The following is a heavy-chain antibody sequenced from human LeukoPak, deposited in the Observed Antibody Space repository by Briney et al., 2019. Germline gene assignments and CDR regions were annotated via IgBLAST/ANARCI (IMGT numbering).Heavy chain of an antibody. CDR3: ARLRGDRTAMVDY. CDR2: ISTSAGT. D-gene: IGHD5-18*01. CDR1: GGSISSSY. V-gene: IGHV4-4*09. Sequence: SETLSLTCTVSGGSISSSYWSWIRQPPGKELEWIGYISTSAGTDYNPSLRSRVTISVDTSKNQFSLTLSSVTAADTAVYYCARLRGDRTAMVDYWGQGTLVTVSS. J-gene: IGHJ4*02.